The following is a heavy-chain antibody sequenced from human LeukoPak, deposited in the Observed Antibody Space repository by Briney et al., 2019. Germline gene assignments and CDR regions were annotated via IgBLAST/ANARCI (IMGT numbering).Heavy chain of an antibody. D-gene: IGHD3-3*01. J-gene: IGHJ4*02. CDR3: AREGDYDVWSGYYKGSYFDY. CDR1: GFTFSSYA. V-gene: IGHV3-23*01. Sequence: GGSLRLSCAASGFTFSSYAMSWVRQAPGKGLGWVSAISGSGGSTYYADSVKGRFTISRDNAKNSLYLQMNSLRAEDTAVYYCAREGDYDVWSGYYKGSYFDYWGQGTLVTVSS. CDR2: ISGSGGST.